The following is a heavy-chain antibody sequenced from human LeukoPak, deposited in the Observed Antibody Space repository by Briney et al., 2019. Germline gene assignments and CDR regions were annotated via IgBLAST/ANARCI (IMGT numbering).Heavy chain of an antibody. J-gene: IGHJ4*02. Sequence: GGSLRLSCAASGFTFSSYSMNWVRQASGKGLEWVGRIRSKANSYATAYAASVKGRFTISRDDSKNTAYLQMNSLKTEDTAVYYCTRLDPQHHFDYWGQGTLVTVSS. CDR2: IRSKANSYAT. CDR1: GFTFSSYS. D-gene: IGHD2-2*01. V-gene: IGHV3-73*01. CDR3: TRLDPQHHFDY.